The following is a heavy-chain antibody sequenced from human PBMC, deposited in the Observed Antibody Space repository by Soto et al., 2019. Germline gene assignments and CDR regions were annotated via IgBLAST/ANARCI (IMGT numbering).Heavy chain of an antibody. V-gene: IGHV4-59*01. D-gene: IGHD3-22*01. Sequence: PAETLSLTCTVSGGSIISYYCIWVRHAAGKGLEWIVYIYYSGSTNYNPSLKSRVTISVDTSKNQFSLKLSSVTAADTAAYYCARETYYYDSSGYYLERGYFDLWGRGTLVTVSS. CDR3: ARETYYYDSSGYYLERGYFDL. CDR1: GGSIISYY. CDR2: IYYSGST. J-gene: IGHJ2*01.